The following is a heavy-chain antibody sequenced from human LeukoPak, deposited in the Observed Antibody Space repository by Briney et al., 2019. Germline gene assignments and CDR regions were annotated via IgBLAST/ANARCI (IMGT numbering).Heavy chain of an antibody. CDR1: SGSISDYY. J-gene: IGHJ4*02. D-gene: IGHD6-19*01. CDR3: ARESGVSKQWLVLGYFDY. CDR2: IYASGST. Sequence: PSETLSLTCTASSGSISDYYWSWIRQPAGKGLEWIGRIYASGSTNYNPSLKSRVTMSVDTSKNQFSLKLSSMTAADTAVYYCARESGVSKQWLVLGYFDYWGQGTLVTVSS. V-gene: IGHV4-4*07.